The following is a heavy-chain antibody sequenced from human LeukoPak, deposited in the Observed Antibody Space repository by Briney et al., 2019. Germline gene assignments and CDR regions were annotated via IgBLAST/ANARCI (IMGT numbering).Heavy chain of an antibody. CDR3: AKGGGLHIWFDP. CDR1: GFTFSSYE. D-gene: IGHD6-25*01. V-gene: IGHV3-23*01. J-gene: IGHJ5*02. CDR2: ITGSGGST. Sequence: GGSLTLSCAASGFTFSSYEVNWVRPAPGKGLEWVSSITGSGGSTYYADSVKGRFTISRHNYKNPLYLQMNSLRAEDTAVYYCAKGGGLHIWFDPWGQGTLVTVSS.